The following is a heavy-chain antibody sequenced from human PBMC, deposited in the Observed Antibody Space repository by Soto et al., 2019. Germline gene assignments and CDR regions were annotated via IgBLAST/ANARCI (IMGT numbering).Heavy chain of an antibody. D-gene: IGHD4-17*01. J-gene: IGHJ5*02. CDR2: IIPIFGTA. CDR3: ARVIWADYGGNSDWFDP. Sequence: QVQLVQSGAEVKKPGSSVKVSCKASGGTFSSYAISWVRQAPGQGLEWMGGIIPIFGTANYAQKFQGRVTITADESTSTAYMELSRLRSEDTAVYYCARVIWADYGGNSDWFDPWGQGTLVTVSS. V-gene: IGHV1-69*01. CDR1: GGTFSSYA.